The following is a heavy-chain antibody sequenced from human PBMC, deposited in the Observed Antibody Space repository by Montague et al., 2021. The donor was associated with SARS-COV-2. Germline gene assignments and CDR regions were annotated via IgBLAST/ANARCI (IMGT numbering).Heavy chain of an antibody. CDR2: IHHGGST. V-gene: IGHV4-34*01. Sequence: SETLSLTCAVHGGSFSTYSWNWIRQPPGKGLEWIGEIHHGGSTNYNPSFKSRVTISADTSKNQFSLKLTSVAAADTAVYYCARLRDGVVPSPILGVGPYYSYYYMDVWGRGTTVTVSS. J-gene: IGHJ6*03. CDR1: GGSFSTYS. D-gene: IGHD3-10*01. CDR3: ARLRDGVVPSPILGVGPYYSYYYMDV.